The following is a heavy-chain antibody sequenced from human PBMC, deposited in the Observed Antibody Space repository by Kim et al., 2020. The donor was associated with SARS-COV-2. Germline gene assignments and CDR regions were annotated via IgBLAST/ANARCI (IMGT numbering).Heavy chain of an antibody. CDR3: ARQEATAACFDP. D-gene: IGHD6-13*01. V-gene: IGHV4-39*01. Sequence: NPSLKSRVTISVDTSKNQFSRRLTSVTAADTALYYCARQEATAACFDPWGQGILVTVSS. J-gene: IGHJ5*02.